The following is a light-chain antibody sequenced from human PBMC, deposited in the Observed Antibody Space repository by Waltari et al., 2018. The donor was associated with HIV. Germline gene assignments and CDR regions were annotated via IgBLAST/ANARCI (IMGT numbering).Light chain of an antibody. J-gene: IGKJ1*01. CDR1: QSVSPSY. CDR2: AAS. V-gene: IGKV3-20*01. CDR3: QQYDTSPWT. Sequence: EIVLTQSPGTLPLSPGERATLPCRASQSVSPSYLAWYQQKPGQAPRLLIYAASSTATDIPARFSGSGSGTDFTLSISRLEPEDFAIYYCQQYDTSPWTFGQGTKVEIK.